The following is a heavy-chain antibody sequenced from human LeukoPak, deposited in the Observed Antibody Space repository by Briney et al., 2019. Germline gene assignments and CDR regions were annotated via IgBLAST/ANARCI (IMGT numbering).Heavy chain of an antibody. J-gene: IGHJ4*02. Sequence: SETLSLTCTVSGGSISSGGYYWSWIRQPPGKGLEWIGYIYHSGSTYYNPSLKSRVTISVDRSKNQFSLKLSSVTAADTAVYYCARDRDSRGWYWGYWGQGTLVTVSS. V-gene: IGHV4-30-2*01. CDR2: IYHSGST. CDR3: ARDRDSRGWYWGY. D-gene: IGHD6-19*01. CDR1: GGSISSGGYY.